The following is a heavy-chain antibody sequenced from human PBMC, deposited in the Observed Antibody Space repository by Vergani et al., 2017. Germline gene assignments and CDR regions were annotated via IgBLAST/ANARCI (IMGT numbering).Heavy chain of an antibody. CDR2: ISSSGSTI. Sequence: QVQLVESGGGLVKPGGSLRLSCAASGFTFSDYYMSWIRQAPGKGLEWVSYISSSGSTIYYADSVKGRFTISRDNAKNSLYLQMNSLRAEDTALYYCAKGGYCSSTSCSDDAFDIWGQGTMVTVSS. D-gene: IGHD2-2*01. CDR1: GFTFSDYY. J-gene: IGHJ3*02. CDR3: AKGGYCSSTSCSDDAFDI. V-gene: IGHV3-11*01.